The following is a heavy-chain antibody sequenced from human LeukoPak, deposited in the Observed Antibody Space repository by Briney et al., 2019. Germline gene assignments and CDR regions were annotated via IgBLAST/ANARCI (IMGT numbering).Heavy chain of an antibody. D-gene: IGHD6-13*01. CDR2: MYYSGST. CDR3: ARSMYSTNADS. J-gene: IGHJ4*02. V-gene: IGHV4-39*02. CDR1: GGSISSSSYF. Sequence: PSETLSLTCTVSGGSISSSSYFWGWIRQPPGKGLEWIGSMYYSGSTYYNPSLKSRVTISVDTSKNHLSLRLSSVTAADTAVYCCARSMYSTNADSWGQGTLVTVSS.